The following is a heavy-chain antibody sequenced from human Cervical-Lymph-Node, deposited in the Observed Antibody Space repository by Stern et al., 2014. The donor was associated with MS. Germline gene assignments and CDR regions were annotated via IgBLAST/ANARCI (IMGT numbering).Heavy chain of an antibody. Sequence: VQLVESGGGVVRPGGSLRLSCAASGFTFRSYGMHWVRQAPGKGLEWVATISYDGSSEYYADSLKGRFAITRGNSNNTLYLQINSLRPEDTAVYNCAKDYSGTINFWGQGTLVTVSS. D-gene: IGHD5-12*01. CDR1: GFTFRSYG. CDR2: ISYDGSSE. V-gene: IGHV3-30*18. J-gene: IGHJ4*02. CDR3: AKDYSGTINF.